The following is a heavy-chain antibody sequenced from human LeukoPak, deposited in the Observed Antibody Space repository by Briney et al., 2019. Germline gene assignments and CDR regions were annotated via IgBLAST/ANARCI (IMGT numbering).Heavy chain of an antibody. CDR1: GGSISSSSYY. V-gene: IGHV4-39*01. CDR3: ASRNYYDSSGYSRVDY. D-gene: IGHD3-22*01. CDR2: IYYRGST. Sequence: SETLSLTCTVSGGSISSSSYYWGWIRQRPGKGLEWIGSIYYRGSTYYNPSLKSRVTISVDTSKNQFSLKLSSVTAADTAVYYCASRNYYDSSGYSRVDYWGQGTLVTVSS. J-gene: IGHJ4*02.